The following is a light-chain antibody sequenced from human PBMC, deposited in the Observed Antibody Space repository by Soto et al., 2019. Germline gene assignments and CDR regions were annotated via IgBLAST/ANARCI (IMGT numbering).Light chain of an antibody. V-gene: IGKV1-33*01. CDR1: QNITNN. J-gene: IGKJ5*01. CDR3: QQYYGLPPLP. Sequence: IQMTQSKSSLSASIGDRVTITCQASQNITNNLSWYQQKPGKAPNLLIYHASKLAKGVTSRFSGSGSGTDFSFIITSLQREDLATYYCQQYYGLPPLPFGQGRRPAIK. CDR2: HAS.